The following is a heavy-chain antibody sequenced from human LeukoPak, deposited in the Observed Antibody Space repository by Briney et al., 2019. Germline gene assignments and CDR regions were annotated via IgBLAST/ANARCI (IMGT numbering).Heavy chain of an antibody. CDR1: GGSISSGGYY. Sequence: SETLSLTCTVSGGSISSGGYYWSWIRQHPGKGLEWIGYIYYSGSTYYNPSLKSRVTISVDTSKNQFSLKLSSVTAADTAVYYCARLKEQWPDYWGQGTLVTVSS. D-gene: IGHD6-19*01. CDR2: IYYSGST. J-gene: IGHJ4*02. V-gene: IGHV4-31*03. CDR3: ARLKEQWPDY.